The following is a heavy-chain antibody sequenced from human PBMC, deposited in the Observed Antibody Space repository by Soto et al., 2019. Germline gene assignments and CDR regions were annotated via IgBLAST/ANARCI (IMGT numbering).Heavy chain of an antibody. J-gene: IGHJ3*02. CDR1: GYTFTRYY. Sequence: ASLKVSRKASGYTFTRYYMHLVRQAPGQRLEWIGIINPSGGSTSYAQKFQGRVTMTRDTSTSTVYMELSSLRSEDTAVYYCAREGIVVVPAGPSDAFDIWGQGTMVTVSS. D-gene: IGHD2-2*01. V-gene: IGHV1-46*03. CDR2: INPSGGST. CDR3: AREGIVVVPAGPSDAFDI.